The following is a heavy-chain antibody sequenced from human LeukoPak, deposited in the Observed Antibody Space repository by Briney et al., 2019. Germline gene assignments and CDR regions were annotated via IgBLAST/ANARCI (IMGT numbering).Heavy chain of an antibody. CDR2: IYYSGST. CDR3: ASDSRRWLVGGGIQH. Sequence: KPSGTLSLTCTVSGGSISNYYWNWIRQPPGKGLEWIGYIYYSGSTNYNPSLKSRVTISVDTSKNQFSLKLSSVTAADTAVYYRASDSRRWLVGGGIQHWGQGTLVTVSS. D-gene: IGHD6-19*01. V-gene: IGHV4-59*12. CDR1: GGSISNYY. J-gene: IGHJ1*01.